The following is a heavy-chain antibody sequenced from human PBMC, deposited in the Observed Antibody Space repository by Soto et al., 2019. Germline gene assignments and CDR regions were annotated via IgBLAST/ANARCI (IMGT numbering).Heavy chain of an antibody. D-gene: IGHD3-22*01. CDR3: ARAYYYDSSGYYYNWFDP. CDR1: GGSISSSSYY. CDR2: IYYSGST. Sequence: ETLSLTCTVSGGSISSSSYYWGWIRQPPGKGLEWIGSIYYSGSTYYNPSLKSRVTISVDTSKNQFSLKLSSVTAADTAVYYCARAYYYDSSGYYYNWFDPWGQGTLVTVSS. V-gene: IGHV4-39*01. J-gene: IGHJ5*02.